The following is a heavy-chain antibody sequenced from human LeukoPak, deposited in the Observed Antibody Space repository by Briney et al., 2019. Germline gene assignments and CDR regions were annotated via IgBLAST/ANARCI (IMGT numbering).Heavy chain of an antibody. CDR1: GFTFSNAW. V-gene: IGHV3-15*01. CDR2: IKSKTDGGTT. J-gene: IGHJ4*02. D-gene: IGHD4-23*01. Sequence: GGSLRLSCAASGFTFSNAWMSWVRQAPGKGLEWVGRIKSKTDGGTTDYAAPVKGRFTISRDDSKNTLYPQMNSLKTEDTAVYYCTTGTVVTPPFDYWGQGTLVTVSS. CDR3: TTGTVVTPPFDY.